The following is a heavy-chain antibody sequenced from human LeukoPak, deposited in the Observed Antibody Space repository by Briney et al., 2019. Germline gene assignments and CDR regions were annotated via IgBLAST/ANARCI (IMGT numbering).Heavy chain of an antibody. V-gene: IGHV1-2*02. CDR2: ISPKDGDT. J-gene: IGHJ4*02. Sequence: ASVKVSSTASGSTVTDYFTHCGRQVPGQRLEWMGWISPKDGDTKYAQKFQGRVTMSRDTSISTAYMELSSLISDDTALYYCATFVHWGQGTLVSVSS. CDR3: ATFVH. D-gene: IGHD3-10*02. CDR1: GSTVTDYF.